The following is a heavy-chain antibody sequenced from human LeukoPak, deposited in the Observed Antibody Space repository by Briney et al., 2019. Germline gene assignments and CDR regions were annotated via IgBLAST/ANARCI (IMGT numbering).Heavy chain of an antibody. V-gene: IGHV3-30-3*01. D-gene: IGHD3-3*01. J-gene: IGHJ6*03. CDR2: ISYDGSNK. CDR3: ARRYYDFWSGSYYMDV. Sequence: GGSLRLSCAASGFTFNSYAMHWVRQAPGKGLEWVAVISYDGSNKYYADSVKGRFTISRDNSKNTLYLQMNSLRAEDTAVYYCARRYYDFWSGSYYMDVWGKGTTVTVSS. CDR1: GFTFNSYA.